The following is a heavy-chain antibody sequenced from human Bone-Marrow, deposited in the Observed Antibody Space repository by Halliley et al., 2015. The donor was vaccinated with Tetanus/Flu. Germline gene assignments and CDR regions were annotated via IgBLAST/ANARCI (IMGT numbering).Heavy chain of an antibody. CDR3: ARVSPQKAAAITYYFYY. CDR1: GGSISSYH. J-gene: IGHJ4*02. Sequence: TLSPTCTVSGGSISSYHWSWIRQPPGKGLEWIGYIYYSGSTNYNPSLKSRVTISVDTSKNQFSLKLRSVTAADTAVYYCARVSPQKAAAITYYFYYWGQGTLVTVSS. V-gene: IGHV4-59*01. CDR2: IYYSGST. D-gene: IGHD6-13*01.